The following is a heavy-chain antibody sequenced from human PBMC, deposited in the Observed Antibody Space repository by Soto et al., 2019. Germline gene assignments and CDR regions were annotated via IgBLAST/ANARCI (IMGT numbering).Heavy chain of an antibody. CDR1: GYSFTSYW. Sequence: VESLKISCKGSGYSFTSYWIGWVLEVAVKVLEWMGIIYPGDSDTRYSPSFQGQVTISADKSISTAYLQWSSLKASDTAMYYCARQAYDFWSGYYENGMDVWGQGTTVTVSS. D-gene: IGHD3-3*01. V-gene: IGHV5-51*01. J-gene: IGHJ6*02. CDR3: ARQAYDFWSGYYENGMDV. CDR2: IYPGDSDT.